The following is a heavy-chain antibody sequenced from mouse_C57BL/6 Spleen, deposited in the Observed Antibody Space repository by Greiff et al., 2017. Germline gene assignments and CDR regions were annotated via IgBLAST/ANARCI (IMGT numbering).Heavy chain of an antibody. CDR3: ARPNYYGSSYAAMDY. D-gene: IGHD1-1*01. CDR1: GFTFSSYG. J-gene: IGHJ4*01. Sequence: EVQGVESGGDLVKPGGSLKLSCAASGFTFSSYGMSWVRQTPGKRLEWVATISSGGSYTYYPDSVKGRFTISRDNAKNTLYLQMSSLKSEDTAMYYCARPNYYGSSYAAMDYWGQGTSVTVSS. V-gene: IGHV5-6*01. CDR2: ISSGGSYT.